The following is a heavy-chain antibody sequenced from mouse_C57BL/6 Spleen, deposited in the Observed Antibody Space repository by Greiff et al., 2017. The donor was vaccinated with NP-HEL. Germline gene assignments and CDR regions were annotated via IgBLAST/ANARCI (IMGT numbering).Heavy chain of an antibody. V-gene: IGHV3-6*01. CDR1: GYSITSGYY. CDR3: AREGDYYGSRDYFDY. J-gene: IGHJ2*01. D-gene: IGHD1-1*01. Sequence: EVQLQQSGPGLVKPSQSLSLTCSVTGYSITSGYYWNWIRQFPGNKLEWMGYISYDGSNNYNPSLKNRISITRDTSKNQFFLKLNSVTTEDTATYYCAREGDYYGSRDYFDYWGQGTTLTVSS. CDR2: ISYDGSN.